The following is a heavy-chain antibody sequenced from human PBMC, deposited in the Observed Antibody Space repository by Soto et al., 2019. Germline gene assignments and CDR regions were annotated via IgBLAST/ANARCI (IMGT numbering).Heavy chain of an antibody. CDR1: GGTFSSYA. J-gene: IGHJ4*02. V-gene: IGHV1-3*01. D-gene: IGHD4-17*01. CDR2: INAGTGNI. CDR3: ARDRYGDCDY. Sequence: ASVKVSCKASGGTFSSYAISWVRQAPGQGLEWMGWINAGTGNIQYSQKFQGRVTITTDTSASTAYMELSSLRSEDTAVYYCARDRYGDCDYWGRGTLVTVSS.